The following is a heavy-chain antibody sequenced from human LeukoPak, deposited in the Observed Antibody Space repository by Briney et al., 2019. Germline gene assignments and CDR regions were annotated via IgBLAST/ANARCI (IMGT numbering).Heavy chain of an antibody. CDR3: EVRDPRVGWFDP. CDR2: MNLNSGKT. Sequence: ASVKVSCTASGYTSTNFDINWVRQATGQGLEWMGWMNLNSGKTGYRQEFQGRVTMTTNTSISTAYMELSSLRSEDTAVYYCEVRDPRVGWFDPWGQGTLVTVSS. V-gene: IGHV1-8*01. J-gene: IGHJ5*02. D-gene: IGHD2-15*01. CDR1: GYTSTNFD.